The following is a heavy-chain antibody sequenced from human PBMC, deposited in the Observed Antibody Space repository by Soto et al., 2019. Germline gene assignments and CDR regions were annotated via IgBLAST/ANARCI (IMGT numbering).Heavy chain of an antibody. V-gene: IGHV3-53*04. J-gene: IGHJ4*02. CDR1: GFTVSSNY. Sequence: PGGSLRPSCPAPGFTVSSNYMSWVRQAPGKGLEWVSVIYSGGSTYYADSVKGRFTISRHNSKNTLYLQMNSLRAEDTAVYYCARDLAARSYWGQGTLVTVSS. D-gene: IGHD6-6*01. CDR3: ARDLAARSY. CDR2: IYSGGST.